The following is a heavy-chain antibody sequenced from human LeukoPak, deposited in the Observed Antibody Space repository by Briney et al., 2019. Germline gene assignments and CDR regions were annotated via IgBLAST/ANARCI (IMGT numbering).Heavy chain of an antibody. V-gene: IGHV3-20*04. D-gene: IGHD3-22*01. Sequence: GGSLRLSCAASGFTFDNYGMSWVRQAPGKGLEWVSGINWNGGSTGYADSVRGRFAISRDNAKNSLYLQMNSLRAEDTALYYCARIDTYYYDSSGYYSAFDIWGQGTIVTVSS. CDR2: INWNGGST. J-gene: IGHJ3*02. CDR1: GFTFDNYG. CDR3: ARIDTYYYDSSGYYSAFDI.